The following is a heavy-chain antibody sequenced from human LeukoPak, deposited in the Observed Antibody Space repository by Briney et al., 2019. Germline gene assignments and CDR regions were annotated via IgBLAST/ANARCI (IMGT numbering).Heavy chain of an antibody. D-gene: IGHD6-19*01. Sequence: GGSLRLSCAASGFTFSSYAMSWVRQAPGKGLEWVSVIYSGGSTYYADSVKGRFTISRDNSKNTLYLQMNSLRAEDTAVYYCARDGSSGWSRYWGQGTLVTVSS. J-gene: IGHJ4*02. CDR2: IYSGGST. CDR1: GFTFSSYA. V-gene: IGHV3-53*01. CDR3: ARDGSSGWSRY.